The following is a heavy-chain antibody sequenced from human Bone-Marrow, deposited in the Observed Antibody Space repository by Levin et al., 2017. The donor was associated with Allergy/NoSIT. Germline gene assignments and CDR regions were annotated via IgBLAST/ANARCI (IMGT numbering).Heavy chain of an antibody. CDR2: ISSSGDST. CDR1: GFSFWHYT. J-gene: IGHJ4*02. V-gene: IGHV3-48*02. CDR3: ARDPARGYYDSSGYSGDH. Sequence: GGSLRLSCAASGFSFWHYTMNWVRQAPGKGLEWVSCISSSGDSTYYADSVKGRFTISRDNAKNSLYLQLNRLRDEDTALYYCARDPARGYYDSSGYSGDHWGQGTLVTVSS. D-gene: IGHD3-22*01.